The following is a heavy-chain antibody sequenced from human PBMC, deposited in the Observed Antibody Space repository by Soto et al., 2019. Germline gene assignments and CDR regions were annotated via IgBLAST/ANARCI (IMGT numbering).Heavy chain of an antibody. D-gene: IGHD1-1*01. V-gene: IGHV5-51*01. J-gene: IGHJ5*02. CDR2: IYPGDSDT. Sequence: DSLKISCKGSGYSFTSYWIGWVRQMPGKGLEWMGIIYPGDSDTRYSPSFQGQVTISADKSISTAYLQWSSLKASDTAMYYCARREVPGRTTYKWFDPWGQGTLVTVSP. CDR3: ARREVPGRTTYKWFDP. CDR1: GYSFTSYW.